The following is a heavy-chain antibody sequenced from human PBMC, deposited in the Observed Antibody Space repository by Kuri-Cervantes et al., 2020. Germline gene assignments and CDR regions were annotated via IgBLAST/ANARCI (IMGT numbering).Heavy chain of an antibody. Sequence: ESLKISCTVSGGSVSSRNYYWSWIRQPPGKGLEWIGYIYYSGSTNYSPSLKSRVTISVDTSKNQFSLKLSSVTAADTAVYYCARAPHCSSTSCSGDYFDYWGQGTLVTVSS. CDR2: IYYSGST. D-gene: IGHD2-2*01. V-gene: IGHV4-61*01. CDR3: ARAPHCSSTSCSGDYFDY. CDR1: GGSVSSRNYY. J-gene: IGHJ4*02.